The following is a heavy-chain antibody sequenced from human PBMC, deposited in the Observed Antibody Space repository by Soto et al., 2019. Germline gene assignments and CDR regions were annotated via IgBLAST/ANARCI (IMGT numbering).Heavy chain of an antibody. CDR2: ISYDGNNK. D-gene: IGHD2-15*01. CDR3: ARGSQRGWLNFDY. J-gene: IGHJ4*02. Sequence: GGSLRLSCAASGFTFSSYAIHWVRHAPGKGLEWVAVISYDGNNKYYADSVKGRFTISRDNSKNTLYLQMDSLRGEDTAVYYCARGSQRGWLNFDYWGQGTLVTVSS. V-gene: IGHV3-30*04. CDR1: GFTFSSYA.